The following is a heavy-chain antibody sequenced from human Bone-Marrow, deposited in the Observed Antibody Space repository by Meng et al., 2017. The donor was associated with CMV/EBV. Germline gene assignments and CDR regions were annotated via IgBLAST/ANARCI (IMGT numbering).Heavy chain of an antibody. J-gene: IGHJ4*02. CDR2: ISGSGGST. V-gene: IGHV3-23*01. CDR3: AKGEGDFWSGYYFDY. D-gene: IGHD3-3*01. CDR1: GFTFSSYA. Sequence: GESLKISCAASGFTFSSYAMSWVRQAPGKGLEWVSAISGSGGSTYYADSVKGRFTISRDNSKNTLYLQMNSLRAEDTAVYYCAKGEGDFWSGYYFDYWGQGTPVTVSS.